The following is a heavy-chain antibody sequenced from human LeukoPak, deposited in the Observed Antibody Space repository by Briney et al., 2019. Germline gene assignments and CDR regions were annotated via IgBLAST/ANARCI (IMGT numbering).Heavy chain of an antibody. D-gene: IGHD5-18*01. Sequence: GGSLRLSCAASGFTLSSYGINWVRQAPGKGLEWVSSISSSGNSLDYADSLKGRFIISRDDAKNSLFLQMDSLRPDDTAIYYCARDLRGYRYGYDSWGQGTLVTVSA. CDR3: ARDLRGYRYGYDS. V-gene: IGHV3-21*01. CDR2: ISSSGNSL. CDR1: GFTLSSYG. J-gene: IGHJ4*02.